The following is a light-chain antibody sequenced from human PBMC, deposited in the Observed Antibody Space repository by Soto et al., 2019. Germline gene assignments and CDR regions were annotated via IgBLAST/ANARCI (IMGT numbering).Light chain of an antibody. Sequence: EIVLTQSPATLSLSPGERATLSCRASQSVSSYLAWYQQKPGQAPRLLIYNASKRATGIPARFSGSGSGTDFTLTITSLEPEDLAVYYCQQRSNWLFTFGPGTKVDIK. CDR1: QSVSSY. V-gene: IGKV3-11*01. J-gene: IGKJ3*01. CDR3: QQRSNWLFT. CDR2: NAS.